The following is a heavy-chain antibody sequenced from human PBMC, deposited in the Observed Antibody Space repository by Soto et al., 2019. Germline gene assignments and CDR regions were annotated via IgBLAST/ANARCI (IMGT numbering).Heavy chain of an antibody. Sequence: VQLLESGGDLVHPGGSLRLSCAASGFAFSSHPMSWVRQAPGRGLEWVSGISDSGGLTYNADSVKGRFTISSDNSKNTLYLQMNSLRAEDTALYYCARRAFGSSRSFDIWGQGTMVTVSS. D-gene: IGHD6-6*01. V-gene: IGHV3-23*01. CDR1: GFAFSSHP. J-gene: IGHJ3*02. CDR3: ARRAFGSSRSFDI. CDR2: ISDSGGLT.